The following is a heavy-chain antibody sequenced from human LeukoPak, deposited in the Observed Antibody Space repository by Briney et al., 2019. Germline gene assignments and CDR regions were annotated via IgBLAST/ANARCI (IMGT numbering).Heavy chain of an antibody. D-gene: IGHD3-10*01. CDR2: IRYDGSNK. Sequence: GGSLRLSCAASGFTFSSYGMHWVRQAPGKGLEWVAFIRYDGSNKYYADSVKGRFTISRDNSKNTLYLQMNSLRAEDTAVYYCARVLMVRGVIPDYYYMDVWGKGTTVTVSS. CDR3: ARVLMVRGVIPDYYYMDV. CDR1: GFTFSSYG. J-gene: IGHJ6*03. V-gene: IGHV3-30*02.